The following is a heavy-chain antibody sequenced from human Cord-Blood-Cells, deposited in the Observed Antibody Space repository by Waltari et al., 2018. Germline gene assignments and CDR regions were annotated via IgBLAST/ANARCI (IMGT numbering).Heavy chain of an antibody. D-gene: IGHD3-3*01. V-gene: IGHV4-39*01. Sequence: QLQLQESGPGLVKPSETLSLTCTVSGGSISSSSYYWGWIRQPPGKGLEWIGSIYYSGGTYSNPSLKSRVTISVDTSKNQFSLKLSSVTAADTAVYYCARLTYYDFWSGYYFDYWGQGTLVTVSS. J-gene: IGHJ4*02. CDR1: GGSISSSSYY. CDR2: IYYSGGT. CDR3: ARLTYYDFWSGYYFDY.